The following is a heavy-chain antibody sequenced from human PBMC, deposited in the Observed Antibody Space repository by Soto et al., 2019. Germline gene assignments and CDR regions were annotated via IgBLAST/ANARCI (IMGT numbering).Heavy chain of an antibody. J-gene: IGHJ4*02. CDR3: ARDPPYSTSSGYCHH. CDR2: IGGSGTTI. D-gene: IGHD6-6*01. CDR1: GFTFRSHS. Sequence: EVQLVESGGGLVQPGGSLRLSCAASGFTFRSHSMNWVRQAPGKGLEWLSYIGGSGTTIDYADSVKGRFTISRDNAKNSVFLQMNSLRGEDTAVYYCARDPPYSTSSGYCHHWGQGTPVIVSS. V-gene: IGHV3-48*01.